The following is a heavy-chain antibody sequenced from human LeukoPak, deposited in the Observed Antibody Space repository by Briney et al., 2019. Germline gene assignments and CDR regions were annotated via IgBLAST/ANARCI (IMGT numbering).Heavy chain of an antibody. CDR1: GFTFSSYA. Sequence: GGSLRLSCAASGFTFSSYAMHWVRQAPGKGLEWVAVISYDGSNKYYADSVKGRFTISRDNSKNTLYLQMNSLRAEDTAVYYCAREAVDSSSRWDYYYYGMDVWGQGTTVTVSS. V-gene: IGHV3-30*04. CDR3: AREAVDSSSRWDYYYYGMDV. CDR2: ISYDGSNK. D-gene: IGHD6-13*01. J-gene: IGHJ6*02.